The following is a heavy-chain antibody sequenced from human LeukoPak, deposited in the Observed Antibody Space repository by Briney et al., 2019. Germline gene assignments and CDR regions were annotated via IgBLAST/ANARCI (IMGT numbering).Heavy chain of an antibody. CDR2: IIPILGIA. CDR1: GGTFSSYA. Sequence: SVKVSCKASGGTFSSYAISWVRQAPGQGLEWMGRIIPILGIANYAQKFQGRVTITADKSTSTAYMELSSLRSEDTAVYYCAREGGSYYEYYFDYWGQGTLVTVSS. V-gene: IGHV1-69*04. J-gene: IGHJ4*02. D-gene: IGHD1-26*01. CDR3: AREGGSYYEYYFDY.